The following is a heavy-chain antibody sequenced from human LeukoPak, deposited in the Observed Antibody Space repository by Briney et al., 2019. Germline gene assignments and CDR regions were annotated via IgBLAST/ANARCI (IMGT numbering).Heavy chain of an antibody. CDR3: ARGDRISSSKFDY. D-gene: IGHD6-6*01. J-gene: IGHJ4*02. CDR1: GGSISSSSYY. CDR2: IYYSGST. V-gene: IGHV4-39*07. Sequence: SETLSLTCTVFGGSISSSSYYWGWIRQPPGKGLEWIGSIYYSGSTYYNPSLKSRVTISVDTSKNQFSLKVSSVTAADTAVYYCARGDRISSSKFDYWGQGTLVTVSS.